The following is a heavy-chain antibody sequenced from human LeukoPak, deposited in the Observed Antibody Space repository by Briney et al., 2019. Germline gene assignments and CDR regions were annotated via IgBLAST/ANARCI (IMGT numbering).Heavy chain of an antibody. D-gene: IGHD4-17*01. Sequence: GGSLRLSCAASRFTFSNYWMSWVRQAPGKGLEWVANIKQDGGEKNYVDSVKGRFTISRDNAKNSLYLQMDSLRAEDTAVYFCVYGDSRDYWGQGTLVTVSS. V-gene: IGHV3-7*02. J-gene: IGHJ4*02. CDR2: IKQDGGEK. CDR1: RFTFSNYW. CDR3: VYGDSRDY.